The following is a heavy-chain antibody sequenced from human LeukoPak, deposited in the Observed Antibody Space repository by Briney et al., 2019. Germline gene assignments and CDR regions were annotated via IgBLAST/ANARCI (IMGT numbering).Heavy chain of an antibody. J-gene: IGHJ4*02. CDR3: ARGPITMIVVVKGYYFDY. CDR2: MNPNSGNT. Sequence: ASVKVSCKASGYTFTSYDINWVRQATGQGLEWMGWMNPNSGNTGYAQKFQGRVTMTRNTSISTAYMELSSLRSEDTAVYYCARGPITMIVVVKGYYFDYWGQGTLSPSPQ. V-gene: IGHV1-8*01. CDR1: GYTFTSYD. D-gene: IGHD3-22*01.